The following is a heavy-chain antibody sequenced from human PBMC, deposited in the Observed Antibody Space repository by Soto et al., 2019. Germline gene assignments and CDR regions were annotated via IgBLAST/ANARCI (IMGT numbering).Heavy chain of an antibody. CDR3: AKGIVAAVANRPSDY. D-gene: IGHD2-15*01. Sequence: DVKLLESGGSLVQPGGSLTLSCAGSGFTFSNYAMSWVRQTPGKGLEWVSSISDAGATTYYADSVKGRCTISRDNSKNTVFLQMSSLRGDDTALYYCAKGIVAAVANRPSDYWGRGTQVTVS. CDR2: ISDAGATT. V-gene: IGHV3-23*01. CDR1: GFTFSNYA. J-gene: IGHJ4*02.